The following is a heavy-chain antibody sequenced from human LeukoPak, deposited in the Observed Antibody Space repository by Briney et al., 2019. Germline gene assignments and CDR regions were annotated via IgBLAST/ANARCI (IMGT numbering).Heavy chain of an antibody. CDR1: GGSVSSGSYY. J-gene: IGHJ4*02. CDR2: IYYSGST. D-gene: IGHD1-26*01. V-gene: IGHV4-61*01. Sequence: PSETLSLTCTVSGGSVSSGSYYWSWIRQPPGKGLEWIGYIYYSGSTNYNPSLKSRVTISVDTSKNQFSLKLSSVTAADTAVYYCARDNSGGATEYFDYWGQGTLVTVSS. CDR3: ARDNSGGATEYFDY.